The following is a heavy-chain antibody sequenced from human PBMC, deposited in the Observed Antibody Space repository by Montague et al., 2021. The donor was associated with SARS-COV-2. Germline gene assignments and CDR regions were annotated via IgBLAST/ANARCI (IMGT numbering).Heavy chain of an antibody. CDR2: IYWDDDK. CDR1: GFSLSTSGVG. J-gene: IGHJ4*02. V-gene: IGHV2-5*05. Sequence: PALVKPTQTLTLTCTFSGFSLSTSGVGVGWIRQPPGKALEWLALIYWDDDKRHGPSLKSRLTITKDTSKNQVVLTMTNMDPVDTATYYCAHRKVLAAAWDXWGQGTLVTVSS. CDR3: AHRKVLAAAWDX. D-gene: IGHD6-13*01.